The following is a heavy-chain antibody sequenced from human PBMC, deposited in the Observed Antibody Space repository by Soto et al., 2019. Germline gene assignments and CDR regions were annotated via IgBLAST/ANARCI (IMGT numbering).Heavy chain of an antibody. D-gene: IGHD3-22*01. CDR2: IYHSGST. Sequence: SETLSLTCAVSGGSISSSNWWSWVRQPPGKGLEWIGEIYHSGSTNYNPSLKSRVTISVDNAKNTLYLQMNSLRAEDTAVYYCVRGDGDYYDGNGYLGRHWGQGTLVTVSS. CDR1: GGSISSSNW. CDR3: VRGDGDYYDGNGYLGRH. V-gene: IGHV4-4*02. J-gene: IGHJ4*02.